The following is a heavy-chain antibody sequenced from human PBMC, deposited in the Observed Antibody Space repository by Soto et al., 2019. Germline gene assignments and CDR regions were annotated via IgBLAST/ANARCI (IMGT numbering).Heavy chain of an antibody. J-gene: IGHJ6*03. CDR3: ARRKAAAGGYYYYYYMDV. D-gene: IGHD6-13*01. V-gene: IGHV5-51*01. CDR1: GYSFTSYW. CDR2: IYPGDSDT. Sequence: GESLKISCKGSGYSFTSYWIGWVRQMPGKGLEWMGIIYPGDSDTRYSPSFQGQVTISADKSISTAYLQWSSLKASDTATYYCARRKAAAGGYYYYYYMDVWGKGTTVTVSS.